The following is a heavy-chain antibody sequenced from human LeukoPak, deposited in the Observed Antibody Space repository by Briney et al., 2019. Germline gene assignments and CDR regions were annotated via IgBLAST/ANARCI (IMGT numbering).Heavy chain of an antibody. CDR1: GFTFSRYW. CDR3: AKDRLAVAGMDWFDP. J-gene: IGHJ5*02. V-gene: IGHV3-7*03. CDR2: IEQDGSEK. D-gene: IGHD6-19*01. Sequence: GGSLRLSCAASGFTFSRYWMSWVRQAPGKGLEWVANIEQDGSEKDYVDSVKGRFTISRDNAKNSLYLQMNSLRAEDTAVYYCAKDRLAVAGMDWFDPWGQGTLVTVSS.